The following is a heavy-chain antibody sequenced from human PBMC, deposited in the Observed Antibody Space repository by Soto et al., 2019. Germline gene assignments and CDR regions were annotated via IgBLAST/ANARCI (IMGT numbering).Heavy chain of an antibody. D-gene: IGHD3-10*01. Sequence: GGSLRLSCAVSGVTVNSNFMSWVRQAPGKGLEWVSVIFSGGNADYADSVKGRFIMSRDISKNTLYLQMNSLRAEDTAVYFCVKEFRGAFDYWGQGTLVTVSS. V-gene: IGHV3-53*01. CDR1: GVTVNSNF. J-gene: IGHJ4*02. CDR2: IFSGGNA. CDR3: VKEFRGAFDY.